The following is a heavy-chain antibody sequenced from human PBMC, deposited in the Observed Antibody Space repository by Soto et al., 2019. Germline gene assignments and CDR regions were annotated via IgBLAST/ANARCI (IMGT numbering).Heavy chain of an antibody. CDR3: AKFGPSSGWKNWFDP. J-gene: IGHJ5*02. CDR1: GFIFSSYA. Sequence: PGGSLRLSCAASGFIFSSYAMSWVRQAPGKGLEWVSAISGSGGSTYYADSVKGRFTISRDNSKNTLYLQMNSLRAEDTAAYYCAKFGPSSGWKNWFDPWGQGTLVTVSS. D-gene: IGHD6-19*01. CDR2: ISGSGGST. V-gene: IGHV3-23*01.